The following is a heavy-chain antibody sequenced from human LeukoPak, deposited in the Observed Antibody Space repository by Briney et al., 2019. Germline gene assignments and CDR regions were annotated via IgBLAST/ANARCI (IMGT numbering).Heavy chain of an antibody. Sequence: GGSLRLSCVASGPSFSSYSMNWVRQAPGKRLEWVSSISSSSTYIYYADSVKGRFTISRDNAKNSLYLQMNSLRVEDTAVYYCASDPGSDSSGGYYDYFDDWGQGTLVTVSS. CDR3: ASDPGSDSSGGYYDYFDD. V-gene: IGHV3-21*01. J-gene: IGHJ4*02. CDR1: GPSFSSYS. D-gene: IGHD3-22*01. CDR2: ISSSSTYI.